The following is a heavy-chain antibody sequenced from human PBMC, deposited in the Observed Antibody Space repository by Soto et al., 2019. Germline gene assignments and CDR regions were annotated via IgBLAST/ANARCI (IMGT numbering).Heavy chain of an antibody. V-gene: IGHV4-59*01. Sequence: ASETLSLTCTVSGGSISSYYWRWIRQPPGKGLEWIGYIYYSGSTNYNPSLKSRVTISVDTSKNQFSLKLSSVTAADTAVYYCARAVLRYFDWSIDPHYYYMDVWGKGTTVTVSS. D-gene: IGHD3-9*01. CDR3: ARAVLRYFDWSIDPHYYYMDV. CDR2: IYYSGST. J-gene: IGHJ6*03. CDR1: GGSISSYY.